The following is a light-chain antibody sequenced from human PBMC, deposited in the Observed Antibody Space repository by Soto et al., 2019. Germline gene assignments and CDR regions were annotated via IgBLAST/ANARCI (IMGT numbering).Light chain of an antibody. CDR3: QNYIGAPWT. J-gene: IGKJ1*01. V-gene: IGKV1-27*01. CDR1: PGISTY. Sequence: DIQMTQSPSSLSASVGDRVTITCRASPGISTYLVWYQQKPGTVPKLLIFAASTLQSGVPSRFSGSGSGTDFTLTISSLQPEDVGTYYCQNYIGAPWTFGQGTKVEIK. CDR2: AAS.